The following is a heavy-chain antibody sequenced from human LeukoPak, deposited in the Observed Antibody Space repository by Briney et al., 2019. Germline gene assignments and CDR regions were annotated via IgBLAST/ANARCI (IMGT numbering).Heavy chain of an antibody. V-gene: IGHV3-7*01. D-gene: IGHD4-17*01. CDR3: ARDFYGDYALSAFDI. Sequence: GGSLRLSSAASEFTFSSYWMSWVRQAPGKGLEWVANIKQDGSEKYYVDSVKGRFTISRDNAKNSLYLQMNSLRAEDTAVYYCARDFYGDYALSAFDIWGQGTMVTVSS. CDR2: IKQDGSEK. J-gene: IGHJ3*02. CDR1: EFTFSSYW.